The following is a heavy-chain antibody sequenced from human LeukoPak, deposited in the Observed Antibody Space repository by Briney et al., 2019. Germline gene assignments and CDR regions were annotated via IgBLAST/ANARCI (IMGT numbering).Heavy chain of an antibody. Sequence: PGGSLRLSCTASGFTFGDYAMSWFRQAPRKGREGVGFIRSKAYGGTTEYAASVKGRFTISRDDSKSIAYLQMNSLKTEDTAVYYCTRAHGSGSYFRLDYWGQGTLVTVSS. D-gene: IGHD3-10*01. J-gene: IGHJ4*02. CDR2: IRSKAYGGTT. CDR1: GFTFGDYA. V-gene: IGHV3-49*03. CDR3: TRAHGSGSYFRLDY.